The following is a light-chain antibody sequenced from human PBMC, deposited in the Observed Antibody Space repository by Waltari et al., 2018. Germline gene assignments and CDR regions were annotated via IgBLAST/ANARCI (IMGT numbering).Light chain of an antibody. CDR2: DAS. V-gene: IGKV1-33*01. CDR1: QDIRNY. CDR3: QQYDNRPPN. Sequence: IQMPQSPSTLSPSVGHRVHLSRQASQDIRNYLNWSQQKPGKAPNLLIYDASNLETGVPSRFSGSGSGTDFTFTISSLQPEDIATYYCQQYDNRPPNFGGGTKVEIK. J-gene: IGKJ4*01.